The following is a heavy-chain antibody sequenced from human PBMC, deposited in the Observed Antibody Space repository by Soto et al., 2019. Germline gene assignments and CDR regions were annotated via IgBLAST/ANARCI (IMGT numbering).Heavy chain of an antibody. CDR2: IYSGGST. J-gene: IGHJ4*02. CDR3: ARDPPLSVLVVVATDDF. CDR1: GFTVSSNY. V-gene: IGHV3-53*01. Sequence: GGSLRLSCAASGFTVSSNYMSWVRQAPGKGLEWVSVIYSGGSTYYADSVKGRFTISRDNSKNTLYLQMNGLRAEDTAVYYCARDPPLSVLVVVATDDFWGQGTLVTVSS. D-gene: IGHD2-21*01.